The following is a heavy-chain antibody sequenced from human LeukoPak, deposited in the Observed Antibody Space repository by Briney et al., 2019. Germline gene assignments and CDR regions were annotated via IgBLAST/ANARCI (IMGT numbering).Heavy chain of an antibody. CDR2: ISYSRST. CDR1: GGSISTYY. V-gene: IGHV4-59*08. Sequence: SETLSLTCTVSGGSISTYYWSWIRQPPGKGLEWIGYISYSRSTNYNPSRRGRVTISVDTSKNQFSLRLTSVTAADTAVYYCARLTRYNSSPDAFDIWGQGTMVTVSS. D-gene: IGHD6-6*01. CDR3: ARLTRYNSSPDAFDI. J-gene: IGHJ3*02.